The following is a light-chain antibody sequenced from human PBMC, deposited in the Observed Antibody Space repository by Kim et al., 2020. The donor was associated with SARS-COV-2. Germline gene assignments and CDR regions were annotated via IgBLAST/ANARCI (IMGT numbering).Light chain of an antibody. V-gene: IGLV2-23*01. J-gene: IGLJ1*01. Sequence: QSITISCTVSSSDVGRYSLVSWYQHHSGKAPKLIIYEGNKRPSGVSNRFSGSKSGNTASLTISGLQTEDEADYYCCSYAGATTYVFGPGTKVTVL. CDR2: EGN. CDR1: SSDVGRYSL. CDR3: CSYAGATTYV.